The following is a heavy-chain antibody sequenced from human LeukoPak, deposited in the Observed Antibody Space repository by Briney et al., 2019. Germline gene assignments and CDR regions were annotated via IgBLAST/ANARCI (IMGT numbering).Heavy chain of an antibody. CDR1: GGSISSSSYY. CDR2: IYYSGST. J-gene: IGHJ6*03. Sequence: SETLSLNCTVSGGSISSSSYYWGWIRQPPGKGPEWIGSIYYSGSTYYNPSLTSRVAISVDTAKTQFSLKLSSVTAADTAVYYCARHGVEATPAYYNMDVWGKGTTVTVSS. CDR3: ARHGVEATPAYYNMDV. V-gene: IGHV4-39*01. D-gene: IGHD1-26*01.